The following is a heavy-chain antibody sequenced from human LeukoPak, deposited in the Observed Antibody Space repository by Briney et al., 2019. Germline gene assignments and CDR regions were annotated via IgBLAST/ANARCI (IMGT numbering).Heavy chain of an antibody. CDR2: ISSTSTFT. Sequence: PGGSLRLSCAASGFTFNTYTFNWVRQAPGKGLEWVAFISSTSTFTYCADSVKGRFTISRDNAKNSLFLQMNSLRVEDTAIYYCARGYNHQIAAANDYWGQGALVTVSS. CDR3: ARGYNHQIAAANDY. J-gene: IGHJ4*02. D-gene: IGHD6-13*01. V-gene: IGHV3-48*01. CDR1: GFTFNTYT.